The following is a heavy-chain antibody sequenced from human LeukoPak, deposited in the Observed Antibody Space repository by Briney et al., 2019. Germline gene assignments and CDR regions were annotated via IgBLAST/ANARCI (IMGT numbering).Heavy chain of an antibody. CDR3: ARAPTPIIAVAGSFDY. CDR2: TYYRSKWYN. J-gene: IGHJ4*02. D-gene: IGHD6-19*01. CDR1: GDIVSNNSDA. V-gene: IGHV6-1*01. Sequence: SQTPSLTCALSGDIVSNNSDAWHWIRQSPSRGLEWLERTYYRSKWYNDYAVSVKSRITINPDTSKNQFSLQVNSVTPEDTAVYYCARAPTPIIAVAGSFDYWGQGTLVTVSS.